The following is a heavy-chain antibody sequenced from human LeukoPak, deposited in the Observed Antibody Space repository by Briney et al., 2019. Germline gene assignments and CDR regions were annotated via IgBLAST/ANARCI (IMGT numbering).Heavy chain of an antibody. CDR3: TTSGSGWDYFDY. J-gene: IGHJ4*02. Sequence: PGGSLRLSCAASGVSFSNAYMSWVRQAPGKGLEWVGRIKSRSDGGAIGYAAPVKGRFTISRDDSKNTLYVEMNSLETEDSAVYFCTTSGSGWDYFDYWGQGTLVTVSS. D-gene: IGHD6-19*01. V-gene: IGHV3-15*01. CDR1: GVSFSNAY. CDR2: IKSRSDGGAI.